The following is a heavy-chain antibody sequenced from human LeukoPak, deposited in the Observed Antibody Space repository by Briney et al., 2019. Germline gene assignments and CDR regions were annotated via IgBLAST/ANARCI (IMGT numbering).Heavy chain of an antibody. J-gene: IGHJ4*02. D-gene: IGHD1-1*01. Sequence: SETLSLTCTVSGGSISSYYWSWIRQPPGKGLEWIGYIYYSGSTNYNPSLKSRVTISIDTSKNQFSLKLNSVTAADTAVYYCARSPNWFDYWGQGTLVTVSS. V-gene: IGHV4-59*01. CDR2: IYYSGST. CDR3: ARSPNWFDY. CDR1: GGSISSYY.